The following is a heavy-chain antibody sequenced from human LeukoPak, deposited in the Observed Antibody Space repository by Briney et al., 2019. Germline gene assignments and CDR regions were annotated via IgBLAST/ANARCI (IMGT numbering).Heavy chain of an antibody. CDR1: GGSISSYY. CDR2: IYYSGST. D-gene: IGHD4-17*01. CDR3: ARVGLYGDYAS. J-gene: IGHJ4*02. V-gene: IGHV4-59*01. Sequence: SETLSLTCTVSGGSISSYYWSWIRQPPGKGREWIGYIYYSGSTNYNPSLKSRVTISVDTSKNRFSPNLSSVTAADTAVYYCARVGLYGDYASWGQGTLVTVSS.